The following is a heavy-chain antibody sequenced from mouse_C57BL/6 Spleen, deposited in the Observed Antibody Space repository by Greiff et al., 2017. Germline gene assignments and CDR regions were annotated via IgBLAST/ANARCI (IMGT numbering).Heavy chain of an antibody. Sequence: QVQLQQSGAELVRPGASVTLSCKASGYTFPAYEMHWVKQTPVHGLEWIGAIDPETGGTAYNEKFKGKATLTADKSSSTAYMELRSLTSEDSAVYYCTSAIPDFDYWGQGTTLTVSS. J-gene: IGHJ2*01. CDR2: IDPETGGT. V-gene: IGHV1-15*01. CDR1: GYTFPAYE. CDR3: TSAIPDFDY.